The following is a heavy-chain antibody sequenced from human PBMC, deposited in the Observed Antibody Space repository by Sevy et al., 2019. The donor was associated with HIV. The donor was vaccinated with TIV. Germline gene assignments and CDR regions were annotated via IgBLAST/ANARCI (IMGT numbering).Heavy chain of an antibody. CDR2: ISYDGSNK. CDR1: GFTLSSYA. Sequence: GGSLRLSCAASGFTLSSYAMHWVRQAPGKGLEWVAVISYDGSNKYYADSVKGRFTISRDNSKNTLYLQMNSLRAEDTAVYYCASSCSGGSCYSAWFDPWGQGTLVTVSS. D-gene: IGHD2-15*01. J-gene: IGHJ5*02. CDR3: ASSCSGGSCYSAWFDP. V-gene: IGHV3-30-3*01.